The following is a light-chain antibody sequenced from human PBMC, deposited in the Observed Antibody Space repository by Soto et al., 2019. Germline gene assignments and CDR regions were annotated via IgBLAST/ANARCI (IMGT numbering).Light chain of an antibody. Sequence: EVVMTQSPATPSLSPAEGVTLSCRATQGIVDTLAWYQDYPVQAPRLLIYDTATWTTGVPARFRGSRSGPEFTLTINSLQSEGFAIYYWQPSNNLPLTFAGGTKVDIK. J-gene: IGKJ4*02. CDR2: DTA. CDR3: QPSNNLPLT. V-gene: IGKV3-15*01. CDR1: QGIVDT.